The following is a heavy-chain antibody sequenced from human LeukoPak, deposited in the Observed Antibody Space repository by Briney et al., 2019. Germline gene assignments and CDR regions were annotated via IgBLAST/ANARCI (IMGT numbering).Heavy chain of an antibody. CDR3: AKVDIPMGRLINS. CDR1: GFTFSSYA. V-gene: IGHV3-23*01. CDR2: ISDSGAAA. Sequence: GGSLRLSCAASGFTFSSYAMNWVRQDPGKGLEWVSRISDSGAAAYYADSVKGRFTISRDNSKNTLYLHMNSLRADDTAVYYCAKVDIPMGRLINSWGQGTLVSVSS. D-gene: IGHD5-18*01. J-gene: IGHJ4*02.